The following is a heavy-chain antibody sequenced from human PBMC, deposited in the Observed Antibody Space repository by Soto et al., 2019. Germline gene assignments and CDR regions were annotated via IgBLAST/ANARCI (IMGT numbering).Heavy chain of an antibody. V-gene: IGHV4-39*01. CDR3: ARSELEPTNKDAVPI. CDR1: GGIISSSNHY. CDR2: IYYSGST. J-gene: IGHJ3*02. Sequence: PSENLSLTSSVSGGIISSSNHYWDWIRQPPGKGPEWIGRIYYSGSTYYNPSLKSRVTISVDTSKNQFSLKLSSVTAAATAVDYCARSELEPTNKDAVPILGQGTMVT. D-gene: IGHD1-1*01.